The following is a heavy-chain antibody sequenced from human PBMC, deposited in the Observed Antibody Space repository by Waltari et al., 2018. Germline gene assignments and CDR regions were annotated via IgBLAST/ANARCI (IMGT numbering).Heavy chain of an antibody. CDR1: GGTFSSYA. J-gene: IGHJ4*02. CDR3: AASSSWYYPLDY. D-gene: IGHD6-13*01. CDR2: IIPIVGTA. Sequence: QVQLVQSGAEVKKPGSSVKVSCKASGGTFSSYAISWVRQAPGQGLEWMGGIIPIVGTANYAQKFQGRVTSTADKSTSTAYMELSSLRSEDTAVYYCAASSSWYYPLDYWGQGTLVTVSS. V-gene: IGHV1-69*14.